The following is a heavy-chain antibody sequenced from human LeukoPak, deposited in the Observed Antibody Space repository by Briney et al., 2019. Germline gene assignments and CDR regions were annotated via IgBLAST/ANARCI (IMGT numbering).Heavy chain of an antibody. V-gene: IGHV4-59*12. J-gene: IGHJ4*02. CDR3: ARVYQSAEYYFDY. CDR1: GGTISAYY. CDR2: IYYTGAT. D-gene: IGHD2-2*01. Sequence: SETLSPTCTVSGGTISAYYWSWIRQPPGKGLEWIGYIYYTGATNYNPSLNSRATVSVDTSTKRLSLRLTSVTAADTAVYYCARVYQSAEYYFDYWGQGNLVSVSS.